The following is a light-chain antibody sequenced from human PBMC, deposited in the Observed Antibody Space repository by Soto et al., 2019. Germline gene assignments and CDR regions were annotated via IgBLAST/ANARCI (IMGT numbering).Light chain of an antibody. CDR2: GAS. CDR3: PQYGSSPPYT. CDR1: QSFSSTY. Sequence: EIVLTQSPGTLSLSPGERATLSCRASQSFSSTYLAWYQQKPGQTPRLLIYGASSRATGIPDRFSGSGSGTDFTLTISRLEPEDSAVYYCPQYGSSPPYTFGQGTKLEIK. V-gene: IGKV3-20*01. J-gene: IGKJ2*01.